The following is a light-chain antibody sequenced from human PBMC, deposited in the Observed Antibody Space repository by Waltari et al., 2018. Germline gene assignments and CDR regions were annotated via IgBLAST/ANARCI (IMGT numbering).Light chain of an antibody. Sequence: DIVLTQSPGTLALSPGERATGPCWASQSGKMYVAGYQQKPGQAPRLLIYDAATRATGIPARFSGSGSGTDFILTISGLEPEDFGVYYCQQRTDWPLTFGGGTKVEIK. CDR3: QQRTDWPLT. J-gene: IGKJ4*01. V-gene: IGKV3-11*01. CDR1: QSGKMY. CDR2: DAA.